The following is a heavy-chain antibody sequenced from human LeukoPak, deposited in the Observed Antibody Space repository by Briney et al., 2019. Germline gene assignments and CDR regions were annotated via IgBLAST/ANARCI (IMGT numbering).Heavy chain of an antibody. CDR3: ARVGGDYGEKGWAFDI. J-gene: IGHJ3*02. CDR2: IYTGGNT. V-gene: IGHV4-4*07. D-gene: IGHD4-17*01. Sequence: SETLSLTCTVSGGSISSYYWSWIRQPAGKGLEWIGRIYTGGNTNYNPSLKSRVTMSLDTSKNQFSLKLTSVTAADTAVYYCARVGGDYGEKGWAFDIWGQGTMVTVSS. CDR1: GGSISSYY.